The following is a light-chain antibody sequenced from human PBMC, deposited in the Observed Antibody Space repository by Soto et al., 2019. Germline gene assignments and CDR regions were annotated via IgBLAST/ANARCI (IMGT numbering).Light chain of an antibody. V-gene: IGKV3-15*01. CDR2: GAS. Sequence: EIVMTQSPATLSVSPGERATLSCRASQSVSSNLAWYQQKPGQAPRLLIYGASTRATGIPARISGSGSGTEFTLTISRLQYEDLAVYYCQHYNNWPQTFGQGTKMDIK. CDR1: QSVSSN. CDR3: QHYNNWPQT. J-gene: IGKJ1*01.